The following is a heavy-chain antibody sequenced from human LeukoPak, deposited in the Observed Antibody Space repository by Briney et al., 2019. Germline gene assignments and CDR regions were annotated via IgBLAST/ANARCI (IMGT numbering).Heavy chain of an antibody. D-gene: IGHD6-13*01. CDR2: MNPNSGNT. CDR1: GYTFTSYD. V-gene: IGHV1-8*03. J-gene: IGHJ6*03. CDR3: ARDKAPGTEYYYYMDV. Sequence: ASVKVSCKASGYTFTSYDINWVRQATGQGLEWMGWMNPNSGNTGYAQKFQGRVTITRNTSISTAYMELSSLRAEDMAVYYCARDKAPGTEYYYYMDVWGKGTTLTVSS.